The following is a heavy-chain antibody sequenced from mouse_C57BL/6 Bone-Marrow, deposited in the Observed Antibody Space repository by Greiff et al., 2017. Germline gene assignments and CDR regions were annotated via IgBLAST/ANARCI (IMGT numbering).Heavy chain of an antibody. V-gene: IGHV1-53*01. CDR3: SSYYGSSYYFDY. D-gene: IGHD1-1*01. J-gene: IGHJ2*01. Sequence: VQLQQPGTELVKPGASVKLSCKASGYTFTSYWMHWVKQRPGQGLEWIGNINPSNGGTNYNQKFKGKATLTVDTSSSTAYMQLSSLTSEDSAVYYCSSYYGSSYYFDYWGQGTTLTVSS. CDR2: INPSNGGT. CDR1: GYTFTSYW.